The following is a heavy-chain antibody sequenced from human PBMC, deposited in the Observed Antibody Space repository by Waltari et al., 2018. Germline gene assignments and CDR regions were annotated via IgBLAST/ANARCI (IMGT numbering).Heavy chain of an antibody. CDR2: INHSGST. V-gene: IGHV4-34*01. CDR1: GGSFSGYY. D-gene: IGHD5-12*01. Sequence: QVQLQQWGAGPLKPSETLSLTCAVYGGSFSGYYWSWIRQPPGKGLEWIGEINHSGSTNYNPSLKSRTTISVDTAKNQFSLKMSSVTAADTAVYYCARGVRDGYRSGLTYFDYWGQGTLVTVSS. CDR3: ARGVRDGYRSGLTYFDY. J-gene: IGHJ4*02.